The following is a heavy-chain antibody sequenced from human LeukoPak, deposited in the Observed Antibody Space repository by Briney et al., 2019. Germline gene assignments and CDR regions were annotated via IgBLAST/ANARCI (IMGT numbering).Heavy chain of an antibody. D-gene: IGHD6-19*01. Sequence: SETLSLTCTVSGGSISSYYWSWIRQPPGKGLEWIGYIYYSGSTNYNPSLKSRDTISVDTSKNQFSLKLSSVTAADTAVYYCARQVAGTDYYYGMDVWGQGTTVTVSS. J-gene: IGHJ6*02. CDR3: ARQVAGTDYYYGMDV. CDR1: GGSISSYY. CDR2: IYYSGST. V-gene: IGHV4-59*08.